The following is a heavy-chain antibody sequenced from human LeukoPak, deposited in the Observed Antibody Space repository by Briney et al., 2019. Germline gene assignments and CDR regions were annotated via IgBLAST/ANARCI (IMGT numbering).Heavy chain of an antibody. Sequence: SETLSLTCTVSGGSISSSSYYWGWIRQPPGKGLEWIGSIYYSGSTNYNPSLKSRVTISVDTSKNQFSLKLSSVTAADTAVYYCARDPGSYCSSTSCYRDAFDIWGQGTMVTVSS. D-gene: IGHD2-2*02. J-gene: IGHJ3*02. CDR1: GGSISSSSYY. CDR3: ARDPGSYCSSTSCYRDAFDI. CDR2: IYYSGST. V-gene: IGHV4-39*07.